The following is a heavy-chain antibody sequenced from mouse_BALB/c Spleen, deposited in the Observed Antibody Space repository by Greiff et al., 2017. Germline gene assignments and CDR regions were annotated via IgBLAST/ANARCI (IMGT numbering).Heavy chain of an antibody. Sequence: EVQGVESGGGLVQPGGSMKLSCVASGFTFSNYWMNWVRQSPEKGLEWVAEIRLKSNNYATHYAESVKGRFTISRDDSKSSVYLQMNNLRAEDTGIYYCTREVRDYWGQGTSVTVSS. CDR2: IRLKSNNYAT. J-gene: IGHJ4*01. CDR3: TREVRDY. V-gene: IGHV6-6*02. CDR1: GFTFSNYW.